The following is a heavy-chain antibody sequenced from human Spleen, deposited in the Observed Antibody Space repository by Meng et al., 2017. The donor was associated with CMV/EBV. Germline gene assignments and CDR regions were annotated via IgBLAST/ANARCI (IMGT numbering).Heavy chain of an antibody. CDR3: ARVDSGYDYYGMDV. V-gene: IGHV1-2*02. CDR1: GYTFTGYY. Sequence: ASVKVSCKASGYTFTGYYMHWVRQAPGQGREWMGWINPNSGGINYAQKFQGRVTMTRDTSISTAYMELSRLRSDDTAVYYCARVDSGYDYYGMDVWGQGTTVTVSS. D-gene: IGHD1-26*01. CDR2: INPNSGGI. J-gene: IGHJ6*02.